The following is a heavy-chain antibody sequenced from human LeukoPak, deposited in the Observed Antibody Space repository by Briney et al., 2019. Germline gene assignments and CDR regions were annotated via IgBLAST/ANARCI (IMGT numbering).Heavy chain of an antibody. CDR2: INPNSGGT. CDR1: GYNLNTYH. D-gene: IGHD6-19*01. CDR3: ATDGAVAGTAYPEY. V-gene: IGHV1-2*02. J-gene: IGHJ4*02. Sequence: ASVKVSCKASGYNLNTYHMHWVRQAPGQGLEWMGWINPNSGGTKYAQKFQGRVTMTRDTSISTAYMELSSLTSDDTALYYCATDGAVAGTAYPEYWGQGTLVTVSS.